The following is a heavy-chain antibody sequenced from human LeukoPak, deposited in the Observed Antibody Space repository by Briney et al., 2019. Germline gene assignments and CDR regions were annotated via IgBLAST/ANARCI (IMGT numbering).Heavy chain of an antibody. CDR2: IYPGESDT. CDR1: GYSFTSYW. D-gene: IGHD2-2*01. V-gene: IGHV5-51*01. CDR3: ARLRVVVPAGDFDY. J-gene: IGHJ4*02. Sequence: GGSLSLSCTPSGYSFTSYWIGWVRQMPGKGLEWMGIIYPGESDTRCSRSFQGQVTISADKSISTAYLQWSSLKASDTAMYYCARLRVVVPAGDFDYWGQGTLVTVSS.